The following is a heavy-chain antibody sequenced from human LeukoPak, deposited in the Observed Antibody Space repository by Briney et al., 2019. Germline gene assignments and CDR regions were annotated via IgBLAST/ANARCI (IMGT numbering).Heavy chain of an antibody. CDR3: AREKVGQPPYFDY. V-gene: IGHV1-69*13. J-gene: IGHJ4*02. D-gene: IGHD3-10*01. CDR1: GGTFSSYA. Sequence: ASVNVSCKASGGTFSSYAISWVRQAPGQGLEWMGGIIPIFGTANYAQKFQGRVTITADESTSTAYMELSSLRSEDTAVYYCAREKVGQPPYFDYWGQGTLVTVSS. CDR2: IIPIFGTA.